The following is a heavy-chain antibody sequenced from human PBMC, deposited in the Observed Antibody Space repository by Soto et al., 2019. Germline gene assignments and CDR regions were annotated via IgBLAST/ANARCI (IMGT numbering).Heavy chain of an antibody. D-gene: IGHD2-8*01. Sequence: EVQLLESGGGLVQAGGSLRLSCAASGLAINTYGMSWVRRAPGRGLEWVSGITRSGGFSYYGDSVRGRFSISRDESKNARDLQMRNLIAEDTAVYHCVSAKCISLYEWYFDLWGRRTPVT. J-gene: IGHJ2*01. V-gene: IGHV3-23*02. CDR2: ITRSGGFS. CDR3: VSAKCISLYEWYFDL. CDR1: GLAINTYG.